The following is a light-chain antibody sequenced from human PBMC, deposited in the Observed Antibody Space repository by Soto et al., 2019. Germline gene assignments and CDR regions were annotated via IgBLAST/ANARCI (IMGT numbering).Light chain of an antibody. CDR2: GAS. J-gene: IGKJ1*01. V-gene: IGKV3-20*01. Sequence: EIVLTPSPGTLSLSPGERATLSCRASQSVSSSYLAWYQQKPGQAPRLLIYGASSRATGIPDRFSGSGSGTDFTLTISRLEPEGFAVYYCQQYGSSPWTFGQGTKVDIK. CDR3: QQYGSSPWT. CDR1: QSVSSSY.